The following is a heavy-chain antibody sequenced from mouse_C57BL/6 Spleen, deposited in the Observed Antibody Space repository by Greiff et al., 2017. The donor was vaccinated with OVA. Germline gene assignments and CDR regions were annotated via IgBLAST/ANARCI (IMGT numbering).Heavy chain of an antibody. D-gene: IGHD2-4*01. CDR3: ASDYDYGAWFAY. J-gene: IGHJ3*01. V-gene: IGHV14-2*01. CDR2: IDPEDGAN. Sequence: VQLKESGAELVKPGASVKLSCTASGFNIKDYYMHWVKQRTEQGLEWIGRIDPEDGANKYAPKFQGKATITADTSYNTAYLQLSSLTSEDTAVYYCASDYDYGAWFAYWGQGTLVTVSA. CDR1: GFNIKDYY.